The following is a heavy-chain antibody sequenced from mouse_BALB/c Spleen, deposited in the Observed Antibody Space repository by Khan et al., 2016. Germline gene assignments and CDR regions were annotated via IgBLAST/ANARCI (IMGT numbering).Heavy chain of an antibody. Sequence: QIQLFPSLPELKKPGETVKISCKASGYTFTNFGLPCLLPPPLKCLEWMYLINTNTGDTTYADDFKGRFAFSLETSASTAYFHIKERKNEETATYSCSTGITTVIATRWHYWGKGTTLTVSS. CDR2: INTNTGDT. J-gene: IGHJ2*01. CDR1: GYTFTNFG. V-gene: IGHV9-3-1*01. D-gene: IGHD1-1*01. CDR3: STGITTVIATRWHY.